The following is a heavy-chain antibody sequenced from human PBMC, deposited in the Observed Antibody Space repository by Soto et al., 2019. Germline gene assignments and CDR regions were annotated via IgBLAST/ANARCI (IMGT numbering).Heavy chain of an antibody. D-gene: IGHD6-25*01. CDR3: AVRMGSIGRYWLDF. J-gene: IGHJ4*02. CDR1: GFSFTTSA. V-gene: IGHV1-58*01. CDR2: IVLGSGNT. Sequence: GASVKVSCKASGFSFTTSAVQWVRQARGQRLEWMGWIVLGSGNTNYAQRFQDRVTITRDKSTSTAYMELRSLRSEDTAVYYCAVRMGSIGRYWLDFWGQGTLVPVSS.